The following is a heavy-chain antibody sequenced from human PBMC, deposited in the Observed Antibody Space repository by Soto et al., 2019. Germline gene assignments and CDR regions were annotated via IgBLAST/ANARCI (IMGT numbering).Heavy chain of an antibody. V-gene: IGHV3-30*02. CDR1: GFTFSSRG. D-gene: IGHD5-12*01. J-gene: IGHJ2*01. CDR3: ASSQEGGYDFRYCEL. CDR2: MWYDGSNK. Sequence: QVQLVESGGGVVQPGGSLRLSCAASGFTFSSRGMHWVRQAPGKGLEWLAYMWYDGSNKYSAESVKGRFTISRDNSKNTLNLLMKSLRVAETAVYYCASSQEGGYDFRYCELGGRGTRVTVSS.